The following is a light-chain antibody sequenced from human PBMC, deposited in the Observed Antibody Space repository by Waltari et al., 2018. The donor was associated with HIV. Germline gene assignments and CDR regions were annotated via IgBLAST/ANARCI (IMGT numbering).Light chain of an antibody. CDR1: SLRTTY. CDR2: GKH. V-gene: IGLV3-19*01. Sequence: SDELTQALDVSVALGQAVKITCQGDSLRTTYATWYQQKPGQAPVLVTYGKHNRPSGNPYRFAASSSGNTASLTISATQAEDEATYFCSSRDISGDERVFGPGTWVAV. J-gene: IGLJ1*01. CDR3: SSRDISGDERV.